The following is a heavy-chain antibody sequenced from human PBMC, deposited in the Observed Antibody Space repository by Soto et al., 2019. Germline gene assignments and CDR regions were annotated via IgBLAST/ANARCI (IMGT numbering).Heavy chain of an antibody. J-gene: IGHJ6*01. CDR2: IYYTGNT. CDR1: EGSISTYY. CDR3: ARDHRCILLLFGAIVCGDYALDV. D-gene: IGHD3-10*01. V-gene: IGHV4-59*01. Sequence: SENLYLTSSISEGSISTYYWTWVRQSPGKGLEWIGYIYYTGNTKYNPSLQSRVTMSVDSAKNQFSLNLRSVTAADTGVYYCARDHRCILLLFGAIVCGDYALDV.